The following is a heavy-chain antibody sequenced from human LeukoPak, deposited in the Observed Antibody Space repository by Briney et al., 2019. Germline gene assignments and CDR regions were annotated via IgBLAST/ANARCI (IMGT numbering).Heavy chain of an antibody. V-gene: IGHV4-30-4*01. CDR1: GGSISSGDYY. CDR3: ARGSSDCGGDCYGAFDI. J-gene: IGHJ3*02. CDR2: IYYSGST. Sequence: PSETLSLTCTVSGGSISSGDYYWSWIRQPPGKGLEWIGYIYYSGSTYYNPSLKSRVTISVDTSKNQFSLKLSSVTAADTAVYYCARGSSDCGGDCYGAFDIWGKGTMVTVSS. D-gene: IGHD2-21*02.